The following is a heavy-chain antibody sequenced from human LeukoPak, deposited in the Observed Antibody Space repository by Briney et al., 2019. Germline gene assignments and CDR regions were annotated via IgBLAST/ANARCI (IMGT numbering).Heavy chain of an antibody. J-gene: IGHJ4*02. Sequence: GESLKISCKGSGYSFTSYWIGWVRQMPGKGLEWMGIIYPGDSDTRYSPSFQGQVTISADKSISTAYLQWSSLKASDTAMYYCARIYYVSGYYLDTYYYFDYLGQGTLVTVSS. CDR2: IYPGDSDT. V-gene: IGHV5-51*01. D-gene: IGHD3-22*01. CDR3: ARIYYVSGYYLDTYYYFDY. CDR1: GYSFTSYW.